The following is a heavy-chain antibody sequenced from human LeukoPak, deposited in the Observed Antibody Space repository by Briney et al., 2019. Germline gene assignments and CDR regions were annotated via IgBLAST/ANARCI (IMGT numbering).Heavy chain of an antibody. J-gene: IGHJ4*02. CDR2: IYYSGST. CDR1: GGSISSGDYY. Sequence: SQTLSLTCTVSGGSISSGDYYWSWTRQPPGKGLEWIGYIYYSGSTYYNPSLRSRVTISVDTSKNQFSLKLSSVTAADTAVYYCARGLASAPIVVVPAAGGGVFDYWGQGTLVTVSS. V-gene: IGHV4-30-4*08. D-gene: IGHD2-2*01. CDR3: ARGLASAPIVVVPAAGGGVFDY.